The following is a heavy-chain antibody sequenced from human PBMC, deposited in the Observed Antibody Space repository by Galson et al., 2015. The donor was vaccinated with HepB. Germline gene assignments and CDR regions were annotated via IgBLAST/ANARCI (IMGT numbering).Heavy chain of an antibody. CDR2: INPNSSGT. CDR1: GYTFTGYY. CDR3: ARVGGPDEGYGMDV. Sequence: SVKVSCKASGYTFTGYYMHWVRQAPGQGLEWMGWINPNSSGTNYAQKFQGRVTMTRDTSISTAYMELSRLRSDDTAVYYCARVGGPDEGYGMDVWGQGTTVTVSS. D-gene: IGHD3-16*01. V-gene: IGHV1-2*02. J-gene: IGHJ6*02.